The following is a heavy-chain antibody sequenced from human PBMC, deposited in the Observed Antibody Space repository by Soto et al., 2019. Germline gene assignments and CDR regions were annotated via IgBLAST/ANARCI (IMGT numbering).Heavy chain of an antibody. V-gene: IGHV4-39*01. CDR3: ARQPWNTWFDP. CDR2: IYYSGST. CDR1: GGSISSSSYY. J-gene: IGHJ5*02. D-gene: IGHD1-1*01. Sequence: QLQLQESGPGLVKPSETLSLTCTVSGGSISSSSYYWGWIRQPPGKGLEWIGSIYYSGSTYYNPSXKXXVTIPVDTSKTQLSLKLSSVTAADTAVYYCARQPWNTWFDPWGQGTLVTVSS.